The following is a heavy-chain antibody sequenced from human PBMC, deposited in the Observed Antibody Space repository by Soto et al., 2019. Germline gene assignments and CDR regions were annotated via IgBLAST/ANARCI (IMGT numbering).Heavy chain of an antibody. CDR3: ARGRFMVRGVRNYYYGMDV. J-gene: IGHJ6*02. D-gene: IGHD3-10*01. CDR2: ISAYNGNT. Sequence: ASVKVSCKASGYTFTSYGISRVRQAPGQGLEWMGWISAYNGNTNYAQKLQGRVTMTTDTSTSTAYMELRSLRSDDTAVYYCARGRFMVRGVRNYYYGMDVWGQGTTVTVSS. V-gene: IGHV1-18*01. CDR1: GYTFTSYG.